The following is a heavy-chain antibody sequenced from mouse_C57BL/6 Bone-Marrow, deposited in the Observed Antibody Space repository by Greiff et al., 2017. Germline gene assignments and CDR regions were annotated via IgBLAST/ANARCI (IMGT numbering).Heavy chain of an antibody. CDR1: GYAFSSSW. V-gene: IGHV1-82*01. J-gene: IGHJ2*01. CDR3: SRPQYYGSSYDYFDY. CDR2: IYPGDGDT. Sequence: VQLQQSGPELVKPGASVKISCKASGYAFSSSWMNWVKQRPGKGLEWIGRIYPGDGDTNYNGKFKGKAPLTADKSSSTAYMQLSSLTSEDSAVAFCSRPQYYGSSYDYFDYWGQGTTVTVSS. D-gene: IGHD1-1*01.